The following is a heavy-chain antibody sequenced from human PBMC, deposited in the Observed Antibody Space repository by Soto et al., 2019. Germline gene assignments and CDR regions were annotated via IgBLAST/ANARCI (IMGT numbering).Heavy chain of an antibody. J-gene: IGHJ5*02. Sequence: QVQLVQSGAEVKKPGASVKVSCKASGYPLTAKYLHWARQAPGQGLEWMGWINPSSGGTKEAQKFRGRVTMTRDTSISAAYMELSRLTSDDTAVYYCAKGGSSWTEWFDPWGQGTLVTVSS. CDR2: INPSSGGT. D-gene: IGHD6-13*01. V-gene: IGHV1-2*02. CDR1: GYPLTAKY. CDR3: AKGGSSWTEWFDP.